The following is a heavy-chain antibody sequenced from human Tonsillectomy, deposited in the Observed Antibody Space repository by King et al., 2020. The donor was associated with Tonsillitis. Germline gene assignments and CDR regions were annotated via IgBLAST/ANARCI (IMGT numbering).Heavy chain of an antibody. CDR3: AKDGICLSDWYFDL. J-gene: IGHJ2*01. CDR1: GFTFSNYG. Sequence: VQLVESGGGVVQPGRSLRLSCAASGFTFSNYGMHWVRQAPGKGLEWVALIAYDGSYENYADSVKGRFTISRDNSKNTLYLEMNSLRVEDTAVYYCAKDGICLSDWYFDLWGRGPLVSVSS. CDR2: IAYDGSYE. V-gene: IGHV3-30*18. D-gene: IGHD3-16*01.